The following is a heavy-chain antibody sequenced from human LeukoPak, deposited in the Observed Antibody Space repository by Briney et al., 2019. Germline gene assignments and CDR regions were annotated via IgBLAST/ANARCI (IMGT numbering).Heavy chain of an antibody. CDR2: ISGSGGST. V-gene: IGHV3-23*01. D-gene: IGHD4-17*01. Sequence: GGSLRLSCAASGFTFSSYAMSWVRQAPGKGLEWVSAISGSGGSTYYADSVKGRFTISRDNSKNTLYPQMNSLRAEDTAVYYCAKDGDYLYYYYGMDVWGQGTTVTVSS. CDR3: AKDGDYLYYYYGMDV. CDR1: GFTFSSYA. J-gene: IGHJ6*02.